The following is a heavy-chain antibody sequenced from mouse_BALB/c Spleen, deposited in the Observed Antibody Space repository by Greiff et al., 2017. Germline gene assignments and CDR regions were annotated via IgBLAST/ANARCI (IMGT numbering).Heavy chain of an antibody. CDR2: ISYSGST. Sequence: EVQVVESGPSLVKPSQTLSLTCSVTGDSITSCYWNWIRKFPGNKLEYIGYISYSGSTYYNPSLKSRISITRDTSKTQYYLQLNSVTTEDTATYYCARYGDDYDGAWFAYWGQGTLVTVSA. CDR1: GDSITSCY. V-gene: IGHV3-8*02. D-gene: IGHD2-4*01. CDR3: ARYGDDYDGAWFAY. J-gene: IGHJ3*01.